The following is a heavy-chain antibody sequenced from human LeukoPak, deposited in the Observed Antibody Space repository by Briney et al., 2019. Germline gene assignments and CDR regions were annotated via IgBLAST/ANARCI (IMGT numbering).Heavy chain of an antibody. V-gene: IGHV4-30-2*01. CDR3: ARGPVAYDFWCGTEKNNWFDP. CDR2: IYHSGST. CDR1: GGSISSGGYS. Sequence: SQTLSLTCAVSGGSISSGGYSWSWIRQPPGKGLEWIGYIYHSGSTYYNPSLKSRVTISVDRSKNQFSLKLSSVTAADTAVYYCARGPVAYDFWCGTEKNNWFDPWGQGTLVTVSS. J-gene: IGHJ5*02. D-gene: IGHD3-3*01.